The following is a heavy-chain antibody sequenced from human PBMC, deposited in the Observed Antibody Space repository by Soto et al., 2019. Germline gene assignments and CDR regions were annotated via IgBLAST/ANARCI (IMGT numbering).Heavy chain of an antibody. CDR1: GGSFSGYY. CDR2: INHSGST. D-gene: IGHD6-6*01. V-gene: IGHV4-34*01. J-gene: IGHJ1*01. CDR3: ARGVAYSSYRQVWYFQH. Sequence: QVQLQQWGAGLLKPSETLSLTCAVYGGSFSGYYWSWIRQPPGKGLEWIGEINHSGSTNYNPSFKSRVTISVDTSKNQFSLKLSSVTAADTAVYYCARGVAYSSYRQVWYFQHCGQGTLVTVSS.